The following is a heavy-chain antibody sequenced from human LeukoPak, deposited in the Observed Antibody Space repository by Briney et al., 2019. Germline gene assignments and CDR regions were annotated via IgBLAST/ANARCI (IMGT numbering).Heavy chain of an antibody. J-gene: IGHJ4*02. CDR3: ARIYRDSSGYLYYFDY. CDR2: INSDGSST. CDR1: GFTFSSYW. Sequence: GGSLRLSCAASGFTFSSYWMHWVRQAPGKGLVWVSLINSDGSSTRYADSGKGRFTISRDNAKNTLYLQMNSLRAEDTAVYYCARIYRDSSGYLYYFDYWGQGTLVTVSS. V-gene: IGHV3-74*01. D-gene: IGHD3-22*01.